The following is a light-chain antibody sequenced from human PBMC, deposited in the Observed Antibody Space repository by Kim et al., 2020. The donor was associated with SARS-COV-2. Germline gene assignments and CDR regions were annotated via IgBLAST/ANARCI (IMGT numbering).Light chain of an antibody. J-gene: IGLJ2*01. Sequence: SSELTQDPAVSVALGQTVRITCQGDSLRSYYASWYQQKPGQAPVLVIYGKNNRPSGIPERFSGSSSGITASLTITGPQAEDEADYYCNSRDSSGNHVVFG. CDR1: SLRSYY. CDR2: GKN. CDR3: NSRDSSGNHVV. V-gene: IGLV3-19*01.